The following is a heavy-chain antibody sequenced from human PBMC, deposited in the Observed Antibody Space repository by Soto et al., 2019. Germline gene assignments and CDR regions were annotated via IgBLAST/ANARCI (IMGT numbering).Heavy chain of an antibody. D-gene: IGHD3-10*01. V-gene: IGHV3-7*05. CDR2: INPDGSDK. Sequence: EVHLGASGGGLVQPGGSLRLSCAASGFTFSNYWMTWVRQAPGKGLQWVANINPDGSDKYYADSVKGRFAISRDNAKNSLYLQINRLRAEDTAVFYCARGGVAYAEAYYWGQGTLVTVSS. J-gene: IGHJ4*02. CDR3: ARGGVAYAEAYY. CDR1: GFTFSNYW.